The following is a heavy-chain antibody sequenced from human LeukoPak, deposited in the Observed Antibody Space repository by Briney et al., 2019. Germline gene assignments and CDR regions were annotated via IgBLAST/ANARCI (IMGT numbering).Heavy chain of an antibody. CDR2: IHSGGNT. D-gene: IGHD3-22*01. V-gene: IGHV3-53*01. CDR1: GFTVSSSY. CDR3: AYDYYDSSGYSVSDY. J-gene: IGHJ4*02. Sequence: GGSLRLSCAASGFTVSSSYMSWVRQAPGKGLEWVSVIHSGGNTYYADSVKGRFTISRDNSKNTLYLQMNSLRAEDTAVYYCAYDYYDSSGYSVSDYWGQGTLVTVSS.